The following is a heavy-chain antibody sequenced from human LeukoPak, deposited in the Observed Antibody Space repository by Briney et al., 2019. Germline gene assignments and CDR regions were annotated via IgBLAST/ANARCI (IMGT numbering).Heavy chain of an antibody. Sequence: SETLSLTCAVSGYSISSGYYWGWIRQPPGKGLEWVGSIYHSGSTYYNPSLKSRVTISVDTSKNQLSLKVSSVTAADTAIYYCARDLGRELDYWGQGTLVTVSS. J-gene: IGHJ4*02. CDR1: GYSISSGYY. D-gene: IGHD1-26*01. V-gene: IGHV4-38-2*02. CDR2: IYHSGST. CDR3: ARDLGRELDY.